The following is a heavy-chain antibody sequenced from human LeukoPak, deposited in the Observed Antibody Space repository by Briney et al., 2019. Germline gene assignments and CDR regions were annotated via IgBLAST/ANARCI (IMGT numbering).Heavy chain of an antibody. CDR2: IYYSGSS. J-gene: IGHJ4*02. CDR1: GVSISSYY. CDR3: ARASRYDLYFDY. D-gene: IGHD5-12*01. Sequence: PSETLSLTCTVSGVSISSYYWSWIRQPPGKGLEWIGYIYYSGSSNYNPSLKSRVTISVDTSKNQISLKLSSVTAADTAVYYCARASRYDLYFDYWGQGTLVTVSS. V-gene: IGHV4-59*01.